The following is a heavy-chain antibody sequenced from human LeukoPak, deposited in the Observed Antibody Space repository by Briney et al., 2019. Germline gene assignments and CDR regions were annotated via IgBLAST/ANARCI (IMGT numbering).Heavy chain of an antibody. CDR3: AREVVRGVS. CDR1: GFTFSSYS. D-gene: IGHD3-10*01. V-gene: IGHV3-21*01. CDR2: ISSSSSYI. Sequence: PGGCLRLSCAASGFTFSSYSMNWVRQAPGKGLEGVSSISSSSSYIYYADSVKGRFTISRDNAKNSLHVQMNSLRAEDTAVYYCAREVVRGVSWGQGTLVTVSS. J-gene: IGHJ4*02.